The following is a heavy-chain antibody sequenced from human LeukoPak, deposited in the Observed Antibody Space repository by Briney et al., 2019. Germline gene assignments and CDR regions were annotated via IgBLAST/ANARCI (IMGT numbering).Heavy chain of an antibody. CDR1: GFTFSSYG. Sequence: PGGSLTLFCAASGFTFSSYGMLWVPQAPGQALVGVTVISYDGSNKQYAVSVRGRFTISRNNSKNTLYLQMNSLRAEDTAVYYCAKEIVGATHEGGQGTLVTVSS. D-gene: IGHD1-26*01. CDR2: ISYDGSNK. J-gene: IGHJ4*02. CDR3: AKEIVGATHE. V-gene: IGHV3-30*18.